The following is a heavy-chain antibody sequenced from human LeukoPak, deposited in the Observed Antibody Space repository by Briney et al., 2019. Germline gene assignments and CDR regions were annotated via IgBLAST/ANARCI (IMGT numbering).Heavy chain of an antibody. CDR1: GYTFTSYG. CDR2: ISAYNGNT. V-gene: IGHV1-18*01. J-gene: IGHJ4*02. Sequence: GASVKVSCKASGYTFTSYGISWVRQAPGQGLEWMGWISAYNGNTNYAQKLQGRVTMTTDTSTSTAYMELRSLRSDDTAVYYCARVEAITYDILTGYYALDYWGQGTLVTVSS. D-gene: IGHD3-9*01. CDR3: ARVEAITYDILTGYYALDY.